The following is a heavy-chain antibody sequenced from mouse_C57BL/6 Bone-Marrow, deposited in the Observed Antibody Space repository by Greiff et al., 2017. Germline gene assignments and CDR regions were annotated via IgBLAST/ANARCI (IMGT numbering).Heavy chain of an antibody. CDR3: TRSLIYCGTNY. CDR2: IDPEDGDT. Sequence: EVQLQQPGAELVMPGASVKLSCTASGFNIKDYYIHWVKQRTEQGLEWIGRIDPEDGDTKYAPKFQDKATITADTSSNTAYLQLSSLTSEDTAVYYCTRSLIYCGTNYWGQGTTLTVSS. D-gene: IGHD1-1*01. J-gene: IGHJ2*01. CDR1: GFNIKDYY. V-gene: IGHV14-2*01.